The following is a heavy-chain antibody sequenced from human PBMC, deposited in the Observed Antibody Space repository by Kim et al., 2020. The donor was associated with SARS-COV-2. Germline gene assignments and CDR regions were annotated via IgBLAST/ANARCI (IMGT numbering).Heavy chain of an antibody. CDR3: ARRTIVRYGMDV. CDR2: MYPTGSP. J-gene: IGHJ6*02. Sequence: SETLSLTCTVSGYSIGSGYYWGWVRQPPGKGLEWIATMYPTGSPYYNPSLKSRVTISVDTSKNQFSLRLSSVTAADTAVYYCARRTIVRYGMDVWGQGAT. D-gene: IGHD3-22*01. V-gene: IGHV4-38-2*02. CDR1: GYSIGSGYY.